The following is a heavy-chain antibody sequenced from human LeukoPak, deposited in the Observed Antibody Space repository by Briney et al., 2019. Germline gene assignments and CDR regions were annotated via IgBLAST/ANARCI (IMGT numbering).Heavy chain of an antibody. V-gene: IGHV1-8*01. J-gene: IGHJ5*02. CDR2: MNPNSDNT. D-gene: IGHD6-19*01. CDR1: GYTFTSYD. CDR3: ARTSSGWYVEDCWFDP. Sequence: ASVKVSCKASGYTFTSYDINWVRQATGQGLEWMGWMNPNSDNTGYAQKFQGRVTMTRNTSISTAYMELSNLRSEDTAVYYCARTSSGWYVEDCWFDPWGQGTLVTVSS.